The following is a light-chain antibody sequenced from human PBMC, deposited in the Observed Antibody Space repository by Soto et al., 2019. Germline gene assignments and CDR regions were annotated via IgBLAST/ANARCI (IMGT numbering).Light chain of an antibody. CDR2: GAS. V-gene: IGKV3-15*01. CDR3: QQYNNWPQT. J-gene: IGKJ1*01. Sequence: EIVITQTPATLSVSPGERATLSCRASQSVSSILAWYQQKPGQAPRLLIYGASTRATGIPARFSGSGSGTEFTLTISSLQSEDFAVYYCQQYNNWPQTFGQGTKVEIK. CDR1: QSVSSI.